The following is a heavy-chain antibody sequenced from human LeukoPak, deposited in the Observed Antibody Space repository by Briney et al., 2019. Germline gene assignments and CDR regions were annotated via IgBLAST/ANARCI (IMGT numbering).Heavy chain of an antibody. J-gene: IGHJ4*02. CDR2: IYHSGST. Sequence: PSETLSLTCAVSGYWGWIRQPPGKGLEWIGSIYHSGSTYYNPSLKSRVTILVDTSKNQFSLHLSSVTAADTAIYYCARVIAAGVDFVYWGQGTLVTVSS. V-gene: IGHV4-38-2*01. D-gene: IGHD6-13*01. CDR1: GY. CDR3: ARVIAAGVDFVY.